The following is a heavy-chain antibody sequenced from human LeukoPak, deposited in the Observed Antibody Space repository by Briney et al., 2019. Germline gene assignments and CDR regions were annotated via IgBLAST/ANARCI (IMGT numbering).Heavy chain of an antibody. CDR3: ARALYCSGGSCYLGRAFDI. V-gene: IGHV4-39*07. Sequence: PSETLSLTCTVSGGSISSSSYYWGWIRQPPGKGLEWIGSIFYSGSTYYNPSLKSRVTISVDTSKNQFSLKLSSVTAADTAVYYCARALYCSGGSCYLGRAFDIWGQGTMVTVSS. CDR1: GGSISSSSYY. J-gene: IGHJ3*02. D-gene: IGHD2-15*01. CDR2: IFYSGST.